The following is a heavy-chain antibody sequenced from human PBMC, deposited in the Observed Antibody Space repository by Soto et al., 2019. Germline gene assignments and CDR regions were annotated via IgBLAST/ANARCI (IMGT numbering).Heavy chain of an antibody. CDR2: INPNSGGT. CDR3: ASGIAVARYGMDV. D-gene: IGHD6-19*01. V-gene: IGHV1-2*02. CDR1: GYTFTGCY. Sequence: ASVKVSCKTSGYTFTGCYMHWVRQAPGQGLEWMGWINPNSGGTNYAQKFQGRVTMTRDTSISTAYMELSRLRSDDTAVYYCASGIAVARYGMDVWGQGTTVTVSS. J-gene: IGHJ6*02.